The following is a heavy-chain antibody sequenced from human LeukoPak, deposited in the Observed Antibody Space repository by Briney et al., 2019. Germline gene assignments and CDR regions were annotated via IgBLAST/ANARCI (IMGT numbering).Heavy chain of an antibody. V-gene: IGHV1-69*06. J-gene: IGHJ3*02. Sequence: GASVKVSCKASGGTFSSYAISWVRQAPGQGLEWMGGIIPIFGTANYAQKFQGRVTITADKSTSTAYMELSSLRSEDTAVYYCARGVRYFDWPPHAFDIWGQGTMVTVSS. D-gene: IGHD3-9*01. CDR3: ARGVRYFDWPPHAFDI. CDR1: GGTFSSYA. CDR2: IIPIFGTA.